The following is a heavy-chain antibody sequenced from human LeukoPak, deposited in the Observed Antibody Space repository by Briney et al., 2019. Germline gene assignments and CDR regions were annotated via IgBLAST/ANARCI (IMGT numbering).Heavy chain of an antibody. V-gene: IGHV7-4-1*02. CDR2: INTNTGNP. CDR1: GYTFNNHY. D-gene: IGHD4-17*01. Sequence: ASVKVSCKASGYTFNNHYMYWVRQAPGQGLEWMGWINTNTGNPTYAQGFTGRFVFSLDTSVSTAYLQISSLKAEDTAVYYCASGGPVTNFDYWGQGTLVTVSS. J-gene: IGHJ4*02. CDR3: ASGGPVTNFDY.